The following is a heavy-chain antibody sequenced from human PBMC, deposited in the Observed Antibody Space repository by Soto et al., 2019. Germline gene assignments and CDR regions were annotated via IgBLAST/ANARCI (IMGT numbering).Heavy chain of an antibody. CDR3: AKFGMATTKRSPPYYIDY. Sequence: PGGSLRLCCAASGFTFSSYAMSWFRQAPGKGLEWVSSISGSGGGTYYADSVKGRFTFSRDNSKNTLYLQMNSLRAEDTAVYYCAKFGMATTKRSPPYYIDYWGQRALVTVSS. CDR2: ISGSGGGT. V-gene: IGHV3-23*01. J-gene: IGHJ4*02. D-gene: IGHD1-1*01. CDR1: GFTFSSYA.